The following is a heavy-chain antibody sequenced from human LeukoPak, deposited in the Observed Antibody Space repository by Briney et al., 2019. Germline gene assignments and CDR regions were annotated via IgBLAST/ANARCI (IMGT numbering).Heavy chain of an antibody. CDR2: IYSGGST. V-gene: IGHV3-53*05. CDR1: GFTVSSNY. J-gene: IGHJ4*02. Sequence: GGSLRLSCAASGFTVSSNYMSWVRQAPGKGLEWVSVIYSGGSTYYADSVKGRFTISRDNSKNTLYLQMGSLRAEDMAVYYCAGGSSWYRGIDYWGQGTLVTVSS. D-gene: IGHD6-13*01. CDR3: AGGSSWYRGIDY.